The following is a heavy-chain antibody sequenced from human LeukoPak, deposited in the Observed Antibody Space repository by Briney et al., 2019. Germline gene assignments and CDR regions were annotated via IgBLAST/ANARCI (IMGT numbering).Heavy chain of an antibody. CDR2: INPSGGST. CDR1: GYTFTSYY. CDR3: AREWGLESSGYYYAY. D-gene: IGHD3-22*01. V-gene: IGHV1-46*01. Sequence: GASVKVSCKASGYTFTSYYMHWVRQAPGQGLEWMGIINPSGGSTSYAQKFQGRVSITADGSTSTAFMELSSLRSEDTAVYYCAREWGLESSGYYYAYWGQGTLVTVSS. J-gene: IGHJ4*02.